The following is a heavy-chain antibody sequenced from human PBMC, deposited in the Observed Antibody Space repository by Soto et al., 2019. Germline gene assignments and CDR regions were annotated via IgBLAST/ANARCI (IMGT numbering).Heavy chain of an antibody. CDR2: IDYNGRA. CDR3: ARGPDHSKVGY. CDR1: GGSVSANC. D-gene: IGHD4-4*01. V-gene: IGHV4-59*02. Sequence: SEALSLTCCVSGGSVSANCWSVFRQPPGKGLEWIGCIDYNGRAHYNPSLTSRVSMSLDTSNNHFSLKLSSMTAADTAMYYCARGPDHSKVGYWGQGTLVTVS. J-gene: IGHJ4*02.